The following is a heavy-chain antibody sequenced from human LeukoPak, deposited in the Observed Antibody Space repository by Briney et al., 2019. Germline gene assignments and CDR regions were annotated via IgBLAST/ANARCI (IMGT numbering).Heavy chain of an antibody. Sequence: PSETLSLTCTVSGGSISSGSYYWSWIRQPAGKGLEWIGRIYTSGSTNYNPSLKSRVTISVDKAKNQFSLNLNSVTAADTAVYYCARGGDRSLDYWGQGTLVTVSS. CDR1: GGSISSGSYY. J-gene: IGHJ4*02. V-gene: IGHV4-61*02. D-gene: IGHD3-10*01. CDR2: IYTSGST. CDR3: ARGGDRSLDY.